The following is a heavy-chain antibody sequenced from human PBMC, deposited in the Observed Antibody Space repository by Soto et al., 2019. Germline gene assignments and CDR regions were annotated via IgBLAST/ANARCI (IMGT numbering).Heavy chain of an antibody. D-gene: IGHD2-15*01. Sequence: GGSLILSCSASGFIFSESTIYWVRQVPGKGLEAISAVSTSGRSTYYADSVKDRFTISRDNSKNTLFLQMGSLRPEDTAIYYCVKQAHGFDGVAFDYWGQGNQVTVSS. CDR3: VKQAHGFDGVAFDY. V-gene: IGHV3-64D*06. CDR2: VSTSGRST. J-gene: IGHJ4*02. CDR1: GFIFSEST.